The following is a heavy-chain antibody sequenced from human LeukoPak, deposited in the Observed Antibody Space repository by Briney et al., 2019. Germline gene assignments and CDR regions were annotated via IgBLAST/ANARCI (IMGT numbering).Heavy chain of an antibody. Sequence: GGSLRLSCAASGFSFRSCWMSWVRQAGGKGLEWVANIKEDGREKYYVDSVKGRFTISRDNAENALYLQMNSLRAEDTAVYYCARVAWPHYFDYWGQGTLVTVSS. V-gene: IGHV3-7*01. J-gene: IGHJ4*02. CDR3: ARVAWPHYFDY. D-gene: IGHD2-21*01. CDR1: GFSFRSCW. CDR2: IKEDGREK.